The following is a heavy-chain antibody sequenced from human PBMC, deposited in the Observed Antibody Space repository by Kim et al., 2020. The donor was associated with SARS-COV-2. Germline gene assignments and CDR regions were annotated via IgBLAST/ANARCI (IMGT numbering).Heavy chain of an antibody. CDR2: ISSSSSYI. V-gene: IGHV3-21*01. J-gene: IGHJ4*02. CDR1: GFTFSSYS. D-gene: IGHD2-15*01. CDR3: ASFDIVVVVAATRTSTDY. Sequence: GGSLRLSCAASGFTFSSYSMNWVRQAPGKGLEWVSSISSSSSYIYYADSVKGRFTISRDNAKNSLYLQMNSLRAEDTAVYYCASFDIVVVVAATRTSTDYWGQGTLVTVSS.